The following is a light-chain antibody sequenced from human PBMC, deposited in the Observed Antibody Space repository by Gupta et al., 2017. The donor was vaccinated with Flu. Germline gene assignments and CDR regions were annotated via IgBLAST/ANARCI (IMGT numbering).Light chain of an antibody. CDR1: SSDVGGYKY. CDR2: EVS. J-gene: IGLJ2*01. CDR3: SSYTTGSTRVV. V-gene: IGLV2-14*01. Sequence: QSALTQPASVSGSPGQSITISCSGTSSDVGGYKYVSWYQQHPGKAPKLMIYEVSNRPSGVSNRFSGSKSGNTASLTISGLQAGDEADYYCSSYTTGSTRVVFGGGTKLTVL.